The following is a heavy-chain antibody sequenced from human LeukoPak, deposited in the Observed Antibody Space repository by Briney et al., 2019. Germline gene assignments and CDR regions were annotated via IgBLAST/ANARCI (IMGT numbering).Heavy chain of an antibody. J-gene: IGHJ6*02. Sequence: PSETLSLTCTVSGGSISSYYWSWIRQPAGKGLEWIGRIHTSGSTNYNPSLKSRVTMSVDTSKNQFSLKLSSVTAADTAVYYCARDWEYDSSGNYYYYYGMDVWGQGTTVTVSS. V-gene: IGHV4-4*07. CDR1: GGSISSYY. D-gene: IGHD3-22*01. CDR3: ARDWEYDSSGNYYYYYGMDV. CDR2: IHTSGST.